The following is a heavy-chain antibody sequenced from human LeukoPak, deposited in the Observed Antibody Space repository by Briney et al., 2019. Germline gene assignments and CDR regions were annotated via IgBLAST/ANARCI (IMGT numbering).Heavy chain of an antibody. D-gene: IGHD6-13*01. CDR1: GVSISSGSYY. Sequence: ASETLSLTCTVSGVSISSGSYYWSWIRPPAGKGLEWIGRIYTSGSTNYNPSLNSRVTISVDTSKNQFSLKRSSVTAADTAVYYCATSAAACTGYYFDYWGQGTLVTVSS. V-gene: IGHV4-61*02. CDR2: IYTSGST. CDR3: ATSAAACTGYYFDY. J-gene: IGHJ4*02.